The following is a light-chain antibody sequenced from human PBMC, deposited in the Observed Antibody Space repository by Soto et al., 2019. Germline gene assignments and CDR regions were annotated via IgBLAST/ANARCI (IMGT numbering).Light chain of an antibody. Sequence: DIQMTQSPSSLSASVGDRVTITCRASQSVSNYLHWYQQKPGKAPNLLIYDASSLQSGVPSRFSGSGSGTDFTLTNSRLQRDDFATYYCQQSYYNPTFGQGTKVEIK. J-gene: IGKJ1*01. CDR3: QQSYYNPT. CDR1: QSVSNY. V-gene: IGKV1-39*01. CDR2: DAS.